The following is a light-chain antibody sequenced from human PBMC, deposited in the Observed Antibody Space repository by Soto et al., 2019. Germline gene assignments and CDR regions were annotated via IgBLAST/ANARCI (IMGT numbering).Light chain of an antibody. CDR2: SNN. CDR1: SSNIGSNT. Sequence: QSVLTQPPSASGTPGQRVAISCSGSSSNIGSNTVNWYQQLPGTAPKLLIYSNNQRPSGVPDRFSGSKSGTSASLAISGLQSEDEAEYYCAAWEDSLNGYVFGTGTKLTVL. CDR3: AAWEDSLNGYV. V-gene: IGLV1-44*01. J-gene: IGLJ1*01.